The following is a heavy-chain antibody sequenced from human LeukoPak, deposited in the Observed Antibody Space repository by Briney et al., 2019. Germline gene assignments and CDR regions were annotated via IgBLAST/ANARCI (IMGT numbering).Heavy chain of an antibody. J-gene: IGHJ4*02. CDR1: GFTVSSNS. CDR3: ATRAGEYSPPYDY. D-gene: IGHD2-15*01. Sequence: VGSLRLSCTVSGFTVSSNSWSWVRQAPGKGLEWVSFIYSGGNTHYSDSGKGRFTLSRDNSKNTLYLQMNSLRAEHTAIYYFATRAGEYSPPYDYWGQGTLVTVSS. V-gene: IGHV3-53*01. CDR2: IYSGGNT.